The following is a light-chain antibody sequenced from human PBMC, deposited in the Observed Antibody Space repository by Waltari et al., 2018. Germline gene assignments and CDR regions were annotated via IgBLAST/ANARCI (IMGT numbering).Light chain of an antibody. V-gene: IGLV1-44*01. J-gene: IGLJ3*02. CDR3: AAWDDSLDGWV. CDR1: SSNIGSNS. Sequence: QSVLIQPPSASGTPGQLVSISCFGGSSNIGSNSVKWYQQLPGTAPRLLIYNNDQRPSGVPDRVSGSKSDTSASLAISGLQSEDEADYYCAAWDDSLDGWVLGGGTKLTVL. CDR2: NND.